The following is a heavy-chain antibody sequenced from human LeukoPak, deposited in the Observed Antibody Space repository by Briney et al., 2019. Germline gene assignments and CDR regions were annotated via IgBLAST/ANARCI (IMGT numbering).Heavy chain of an antibody. V-gene: IGHV2-70*11. J-gene: IGHJ4*02. D-gene: IGHD6-19*01. CDR2: IDWDDGK. Sequence: SGPALVKPTQTLTLTCTFSGFSLSTTGMCVSWIRQPPRKALDWLARIDWDDGKYYSTSLKTRLTISKDTSKNRVVLRMTNMDPVDTATYYCARIQLAAVAGTPYYYFDCWGQGTLVTVSS. CDR3: ARIQLAAVAGTPYYYFDC. CDR1: GFSLSTTGMC.